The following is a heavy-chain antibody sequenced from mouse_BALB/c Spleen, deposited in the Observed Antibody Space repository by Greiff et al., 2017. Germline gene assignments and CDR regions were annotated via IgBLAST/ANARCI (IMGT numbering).Heavy chain of an antibody. CDR2: INPSTGYT. CDR3: ASGGSSLYFDY. CDR1: GYTFTSYW. V-gene: IGHV1-7*01. Sequence: VQLQQSGAELAKPGASVKMSCKASGYTFTSYWMHWVKQRPGQGLEWIGYINPSTGYTEYNQKFKDKATLTADKSSSTAYMQLSSLTSEDSAVYYCASGGSSLYFDYWGQGTTLTVSS. J-gene: IGHJ2*01. D-gene: IGHD1-1*01.